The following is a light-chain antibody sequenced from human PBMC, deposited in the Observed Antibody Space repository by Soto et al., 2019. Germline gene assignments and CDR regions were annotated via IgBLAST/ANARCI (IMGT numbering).Light chain of an antibody. CDR3: QQRMNWPLT. J-gene: IGKJ5*01. CDR2: DAS. Sequence: EIVLTQSPATLSLSPGERATLSCRASQTVSSYLLWHQQKRGQAPRLLIYDASNRATGIPARFSGSGSGTDFTLTISSLEPEDFAVYYCQQRMNWPLTFGQGTRLETK. CDR1: QTVSSY. V-gene: IGKV3-11*01.